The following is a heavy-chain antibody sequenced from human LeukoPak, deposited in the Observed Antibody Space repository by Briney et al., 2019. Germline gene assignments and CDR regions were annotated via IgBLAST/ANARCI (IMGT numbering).Heavy chain of an antibody. D-gene: IGHD6-13*01. CDR2: INPNSGGT. CDR3: AREVRRQLVLFDY. J-gene: IGHJ4*02. CDR1: GYTFTGYY. Sequence: GASVKVSCKASGYTFTGYYMHWVRQAPGQGLEWMGWINPNSGGTNYAQKFQGRVTMTRDTSISTAYMELSGLRSDDTAVYYCAREVRRQLVLFDYWGQGTLVTVSS. V-gene: IGHV1-2*02.